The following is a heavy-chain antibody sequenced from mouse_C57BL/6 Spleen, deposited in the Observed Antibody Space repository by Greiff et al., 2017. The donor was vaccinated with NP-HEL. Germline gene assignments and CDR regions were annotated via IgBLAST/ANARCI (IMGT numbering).Heavy chain of an antibody. CDR1: GYTFTDYY. J-gene: IGHJ4*01. V-gene: IGHV1-84*01. CDR3: ARSNYYYGSSYVGNAMDY. Sequence: QVQLQQSGPELVKPGASVKISCKASGYTFTDYYINWVKQRPGQGLEWIGWIYPGSGNTKYHEKFNGKATVTVDTSSRTAYMQLISLTSEESAVYFCARSNYYYGSSYVGNAMDYWGQGTSVTVSS. CDR2: IYPGSGNT. D-gene: IGHD1-1*01.